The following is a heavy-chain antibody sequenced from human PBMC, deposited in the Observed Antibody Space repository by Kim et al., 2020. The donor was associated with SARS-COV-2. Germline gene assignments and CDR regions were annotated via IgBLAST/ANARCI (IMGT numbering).Heavy chain of an antibody. CDR1: GGSFSGYY. J-gene: IGHJ4*02. CDR2: INHSGST. Sequence: SETLSLTCAVYGGSFSGYYWSWIRQPPGKGLEWIGEINHSGSTNYNPSLKSRVTISVDTSKNQFSLKLSSVTAADTAVYYCARERLRPNRNYYGSGSYYTPFDYWGQGTLVTVSS. CDR3: ARERLRPNRNYYGSGSYYTPFDY. D-gene: IGHD3-10*01. V-gene: IGHV4-34*01.